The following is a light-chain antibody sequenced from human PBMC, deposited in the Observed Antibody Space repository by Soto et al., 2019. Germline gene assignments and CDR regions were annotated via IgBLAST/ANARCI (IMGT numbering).Light chain of an antibody. Sequence: DIQMTQFPSTLSASVGDRVTITCRASQSIGSLLAWYQHKPGKAPKLLIYDASNLEGGVPSRFSGSGSGTEFTLTISSRQPDDFATYYCQQYNSFWTFGQGTKVEIK. CDR2: DAS. J-gene: IGKJ1*01. CDR3: QQYNSFWT. V-gene: IGKV1-5*01. CDR1: QSIGSL.